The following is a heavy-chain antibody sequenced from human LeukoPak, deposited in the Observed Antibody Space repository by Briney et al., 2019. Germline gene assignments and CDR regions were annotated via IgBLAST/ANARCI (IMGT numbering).Heavy chain of an antibody. J-gene: IGHJ4*02. CDR3: ARGEGSSGWYFDY. CDR1: GFTFSNSA. D-gene: IGHD6-19*01. Sequence: GGSLRLSCAASGFTFSNSAMSWVRQAPGKGLEWVSTLSGSGITTYYADSVKGRFTISRDNSKNTLYLQMNSLRAEDTAVYYCARGEGSSGWYFDYWGQGTLVTVSS. V-gene: IGHV3-23*01. CDR2: LSGSGITT.